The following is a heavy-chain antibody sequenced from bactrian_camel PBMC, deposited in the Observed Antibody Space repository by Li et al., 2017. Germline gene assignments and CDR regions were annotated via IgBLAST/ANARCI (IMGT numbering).Heavy chain of an antibody. J-gene: IGHJ4*01. D-gene: IGHD7*01. CDR2: IVANGVT. V-gene: IGHV3S1*01. Sequence: HVQLVESGGGSVQAGGSLRLSCVASGYTNSRNCMGWFRQAPGKERERVAHIVANGVTPYAESVKGRFTISQDIAKNTLYLQMDSLDTRDTAIYYCAARAGICIRDDHWSRMKYKGQGTQVTVS. CDR1: GYTNSRNC.